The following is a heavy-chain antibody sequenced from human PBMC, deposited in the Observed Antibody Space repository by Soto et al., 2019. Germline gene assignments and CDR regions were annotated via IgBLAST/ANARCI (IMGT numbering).Heavy chain of an antibody. CDR1: GGAFSSYA. CDR3: ARRRLGYGSWYFDL. CDR2: NLPLFNIS. J-gene: IGHJ2*01. V-gene: IGHV1-69*01. Sequence: QVQLVQSGAEVKKPGSSVQVSCKASGGAFSSYAISWVRQAPGQGLEWMGGNLPLFNISNYAQKFQGRVTITPDEPTRTAYMDLSNLTSEDTAVYYCARRRLGYGSWYFDLWSRGTLITFSS. D-gene: IGHD3-10*01.